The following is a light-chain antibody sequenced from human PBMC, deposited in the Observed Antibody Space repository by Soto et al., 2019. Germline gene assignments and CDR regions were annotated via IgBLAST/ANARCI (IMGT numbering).Light chain of an antibody. CDR1: SNY. J-gene: IGLJ1*01. CDR2: DVS. CDR3: CSFAGSYTSYV. V-gene: IGLV2-11*01. Sequence: VLTQPRSVSGSPGQSVTISCTGTSNYVSWYQQDPGKAPKLIIYDVSKRPSGVPDRFSGSKSGNTASLTISGLQAEDEADYFCCSFAGSYTSYVFGTGTKVTVL.